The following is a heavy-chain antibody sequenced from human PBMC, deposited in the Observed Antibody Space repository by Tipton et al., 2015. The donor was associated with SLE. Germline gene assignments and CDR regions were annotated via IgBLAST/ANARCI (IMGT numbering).Heavy chain of an antibody. V-gene: IGHV4-59*01. CDR2: IYYSGDT. J-gene: IGHJ4*02. CDR1: GGSMTGSY. D-gene: IGHD5-18*01. Sequence: TLSLTCSVSGGSMTGSYWSWVRQPPGRGLEWIGSIYYSGDTHYNPSLNSRVTMSADTSKNQFSLRLGSVTTADTAVYYCARGARGNSYGWDEDFDYRGQGTLVTVSS. CDR3: ARGARGNSYGWDEDFDY.